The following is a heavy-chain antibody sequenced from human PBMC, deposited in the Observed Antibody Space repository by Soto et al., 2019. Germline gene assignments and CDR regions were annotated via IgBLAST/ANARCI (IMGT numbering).Heavy chain of an antibody. Sequence: ASVKVSCKVSGYTLTELSMHWVRQAPGKGLEWMGGFDPEDGETIYAQKFQGRVTITRDTSAGTAYMELSSLRSEDTAVYYCARFMDYGDFSIDYWGQGTLVTVSS. CDR2: FDPEDGET. CDR1: GYTLTELS. D-gene: IGHD4-17*01. CDR3: ARFMDYGDFSIDY. V-gene: IGHV1-24*01. J-gene: IGHJ4*02.